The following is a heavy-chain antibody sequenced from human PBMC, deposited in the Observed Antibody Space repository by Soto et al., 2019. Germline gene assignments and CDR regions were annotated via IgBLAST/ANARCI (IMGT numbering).Heavy chain of an antibody. V-gene: IGHV3-43*01. CDR1: GFTFDDYT. CDR2: ISWDGGST. Sequence: GGSLRLSCAASGFTFDDYTMHWVRQAPGKGLEWVSLISWDGGSTYYADSVKGRFTISRDNSKNSLYLQMNSLRTEDTALYYCAKDRHSYGSRYYGMDVWGQGTTVTVSS. D-gene: IGHD5-18*01. J-gene: IGHJ6*02. CDR3: AKDRHSYGSRYYGMDV.